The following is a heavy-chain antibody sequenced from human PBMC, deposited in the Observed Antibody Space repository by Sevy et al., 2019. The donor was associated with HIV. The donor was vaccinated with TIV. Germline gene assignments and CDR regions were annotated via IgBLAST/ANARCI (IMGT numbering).Heavy chain of an antibody. CDR1: GGSITSLY. CDR2: IYYNGHI. CDR3: AGENAWGRGYS. Sequence: SETLSLTCTVSGGSITSLYWNWIRQPPGKGLEWIANIYYNGHINYNPSLKSRVTLSLDTFKNQFSLGLSSVTAADTAMYYCAGENAWGRGYSWGQGTLVTVSS. V-gene: IGHV4-59*08. D-gene: IGHD1-26*01. J-gene: IGHJ4*02.